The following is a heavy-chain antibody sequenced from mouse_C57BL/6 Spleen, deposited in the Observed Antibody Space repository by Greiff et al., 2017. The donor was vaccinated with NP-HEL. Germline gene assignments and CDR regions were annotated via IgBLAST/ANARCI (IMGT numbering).Heavy chain of an antibody. Sequence: EVQLQESGGGLVQPGGSLSLSCAASGFTFTDYYMSWVRQPPGKALEWLGFIRNKANGYTTEYSASVKGRFTISRDNSQSILYLQMNALRAEDSATYYRARYILRGYAMDYWGQGTSVTVSS. J-gene: IGHJ4*01. V-gene: IGHV7-3*01. CDR2: IRNKANGYTT. CDR3: ARYILRGYAMDY. D-gene: IGHD1-1*01. CDR1: GFTFTDYY.